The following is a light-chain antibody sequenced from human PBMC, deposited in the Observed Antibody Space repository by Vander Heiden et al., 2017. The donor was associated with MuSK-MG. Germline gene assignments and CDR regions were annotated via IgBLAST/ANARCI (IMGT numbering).Light chain of an antibody. CDR3: QAWDSSTAV. Sequence: SYEMTQPPSGSVAPGQTASITCSGDKLGDKYACWYQQKPGQYHVLVIYKDSKRPSEIPERFSGSNSGNTATLTISGTQAMDEADYYWQAWDSSTAVFGGGTKLTVL. CDR2: KDS. V-gene: IGLV3-1*01. CDR1: KLGDKY. J-gene: IGLJ2*01.